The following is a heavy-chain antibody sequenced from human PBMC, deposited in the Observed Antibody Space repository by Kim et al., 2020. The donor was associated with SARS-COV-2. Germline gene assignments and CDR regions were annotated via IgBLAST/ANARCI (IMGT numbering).Heavy chain of an antibody. CDR2: ISYDGSNK. V-gene: IGHV3-30-3*01. CDR3: ARERYSSGSPFRWFDY. J-gene: IGHJ4*02. CDR1: GFTFSSYA. D-gene: IGHD6-19*01. Sequence: GGSLRLSCAASGFTFSSYAMHWVRQAPGKGLEWVAVISYDGSNKYYADSVKGRFTISRDNSKNTLYLQMNSLRAEDTAVYYCARERYSSGSPFRWFDYWGQGTLVTVSS.